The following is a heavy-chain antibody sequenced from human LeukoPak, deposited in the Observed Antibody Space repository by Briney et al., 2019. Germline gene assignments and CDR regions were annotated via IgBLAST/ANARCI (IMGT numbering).Heavy chain of an antibody. J-gene: IGHJ5*02. CDR3: ARETPAVRNNCFDP. CDR1: GGSISSGTYY. V-gene: IGHV4-39*02. D-gene: IGHD2-2*01. CDR2: VSYSGTT. Sequence: PSETLSLTCTVSGGSISSGTYYWGWVRQPPGKGLEWIGSVSYSGTTYYNTSLRSRVTISIDTSRNQFSLKVTSVTAADTAVYYCARETPAVRNNCFDPWGQGTLVTVSS.